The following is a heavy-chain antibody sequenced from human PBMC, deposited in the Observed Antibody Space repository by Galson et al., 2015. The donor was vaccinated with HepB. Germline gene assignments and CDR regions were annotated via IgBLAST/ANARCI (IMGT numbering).Heavy chain of an antibody. Sequence: QSGAEVKKPGESLKISCKGSGSSFPSHWIAWVRQMPGNGLEWMGIIYPGDFDTRYSPSFQGQVTISADKSISTAYLQWSSLKASDTAMYYCARGVGNCSGGRCPKDWYFDLWCRGTLVTVSS. CDR2: IYPGDFDT. V-gene: IGHV5-51*01. CDR1: GSSFPSHW. CDR3: ARGVGNCSGGRCPKDWYFDL. J-gene: IGHJ2*01. D-gene: IGHD2-15*01.